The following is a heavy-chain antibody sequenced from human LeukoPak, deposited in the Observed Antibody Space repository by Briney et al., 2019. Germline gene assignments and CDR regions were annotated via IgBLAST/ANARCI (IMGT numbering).Heavy chain of an antibody. CDR3: ATRSTDTAMKYGNWYFDL. J-gene: IGHJ2*01. CDR2: IRYDGSNK. Sequence: GGSLRLSCAASGFTFSYYNMNWVRQAPGKGLEWVAFIRYDGSNKYYADSVKARFTISRDNSKNTLYLQMNSLRAEDTAVYYCATRSTDTAMKYGNWYFDLWGRGTLVTVSS. V-gene: IGHV3-30*02. D-gene: IGHD5-18*01. CDR1: GFTFSYYN.